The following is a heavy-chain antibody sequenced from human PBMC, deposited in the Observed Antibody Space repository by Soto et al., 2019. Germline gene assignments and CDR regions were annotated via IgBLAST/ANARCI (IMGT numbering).Heavy chain of an antibody. J-gene: IGHJ4*02. CDR1: GYTFTSYY. V-gene: IGHV1-46*01. CDR2: INPSGGST. D-gene: IGHD3-9*01. Sequence: ASVKVSCKASGYTFTSYYMHWVRQAPGQGLEWMGIINPSGGSTSYAQKFQGRVNMTRDTSTSTVYMELSSLRSEDTAVYYCARLATGYYPDYWGQGSLVTVSS. CDR3: ARLATGYYPDY.